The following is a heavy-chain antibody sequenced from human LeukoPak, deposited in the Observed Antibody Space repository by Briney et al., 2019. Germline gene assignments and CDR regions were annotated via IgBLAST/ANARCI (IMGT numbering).Heavy chain of an antibody. D-gene: IGHD3-3*01. CDR1: GFTFSSYA. V-gene: IGHV3-23*01. Sequence: PGGSLRLSCAASGFTFSSYAMSWVRQGPGKGLEWVSGISGSGGSTYYADSVKGRFTISRDNSKNTLYLQMNSLRAEDTAVYYCAKDLWSGYSSGFFDYWGQGTLVTVSS. CDR2: ISGSGGST. CDR3: AKDLWSGYSSGFFDY. J-gene: IGHJ4*02.